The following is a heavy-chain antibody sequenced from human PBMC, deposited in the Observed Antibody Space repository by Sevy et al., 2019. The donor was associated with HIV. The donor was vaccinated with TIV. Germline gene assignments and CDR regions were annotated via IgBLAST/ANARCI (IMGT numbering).Heavy chain of an antibody. CDR2: IWYDGSNK. Sequence: PGGSLRLSCAASGFTFSSYGMHWVRQAPGKGLEWVAVIWYDGSNKYYADSVKGRFTISRDNSKNTLYLQMNSLRAEDTAVYYCARERGFSSSSFAFPTRYYYYGMDVWGQGTTVTVSS. D-gene: IGHD6-13*01. CDR1: GFTFSSYG. CDR3: ARERGFSSSSFAFPTRYYYYGMDV. V-gene: IGHV3-33*01. J-gene: IGHJ6*02.